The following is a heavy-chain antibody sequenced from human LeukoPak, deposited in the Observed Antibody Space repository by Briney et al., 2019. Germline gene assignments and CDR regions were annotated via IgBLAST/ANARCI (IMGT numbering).Heavy chain of an antibody. J-gene: IGHJ4*02. CDR2: ISSSSNYI. D-gene: IGHD3-10*01. Sequence: GGSLRLSCAASGFTFSNYSVNWVRQAPGKGLEWVSSISSSSNYIYYADSVKGRFTISRDNAKNSLYLQMNSLRAEDTAVYYCARETYGSGSLDYWGQGTLVTVSS. V-gene: IGHV3-21*01. CDR1: GFTFSNYS. CDR3: ARETYGSGSLDY.